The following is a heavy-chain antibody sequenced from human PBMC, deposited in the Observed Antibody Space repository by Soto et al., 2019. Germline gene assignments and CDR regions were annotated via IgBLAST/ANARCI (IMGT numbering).Heavy chain of an antibody. V-gene: IGHV3-74*01. CDR3: AVAVAGPTAIGY. CDR1: GFTFSSYW. D-gene: IGHD6-19*01. J-gene: IGHJ4*02. CDR2: INSDGSST. Sequence: GGSLRLSCAASGFTFSSYWMHWVRQAPGKGLVWVSRINSDGSSTSYADSVKGRFTISRDNAKNTLYLQMNSLRVEDTAVYYCAVAVAGPTAIGYWGQGTLVTVSS.